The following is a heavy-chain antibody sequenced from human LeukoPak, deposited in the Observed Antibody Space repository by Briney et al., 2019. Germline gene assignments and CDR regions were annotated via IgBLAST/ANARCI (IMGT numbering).Heavy chain of an antibody. J-gene: IGHJ6*03. Sequence: GGSLRLSCAASGFTFSNAWMSWVRQAPGKGLEWVGRIKSKTDGGTTDYAAPVKGRFTISRDDSKNTLYLQMNSLRAEDTAVYYCARDLWQNYYYYYMDVWGKGTTVTISS. CDR3: ARDLWQNYYYYYMDV. D-gene: IGHD3-16*01. CDR1: GFTFSNAW. V-gene: IGHV3-15*01. CDR2: IKSKTDGGTT.